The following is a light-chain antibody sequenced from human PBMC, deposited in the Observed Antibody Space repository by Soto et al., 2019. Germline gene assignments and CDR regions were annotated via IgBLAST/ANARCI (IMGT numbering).Light chain of an antibody. Sequence: QSVLTQPPSTSGTPGQRLTISCSGSSSNIGTNTVNWYQQVPGTAPKLLIYSNDQRPSGVPDRFSGSKSGTSVSLAISGLQSEDEADYFCAAWDARLNGVVFGGGTKLTVL. V-gene: IGLV1-44*01. J-gene: IGLJ3*02. CDR2: SND. CDR1: SSNIGTNT. CDR3: AAWDARLNGVV.